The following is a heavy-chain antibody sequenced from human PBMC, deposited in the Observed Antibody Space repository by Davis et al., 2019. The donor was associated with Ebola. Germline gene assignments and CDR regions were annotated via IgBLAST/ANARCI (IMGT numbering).Heavy chain of an antibody. D-gene: IGHD3-9*01. CDR2: IWYDGSNK. J-gene: IGHJ4*02. V-gene: IGHV3-33*01. Sequence: GESLKISCAASGFTFTSYGLQWAPPAPGKGLEWAAVIWYDGSNKYYADSVKGRFTISRDNSKNTLYLQMNSLRAEDTAVYYCARDLAYYDILTGYPQNWGQGTLVTVSS. CDR3: ARDLAYYDILTGYPQN. CDR1: GFTFTSYG.